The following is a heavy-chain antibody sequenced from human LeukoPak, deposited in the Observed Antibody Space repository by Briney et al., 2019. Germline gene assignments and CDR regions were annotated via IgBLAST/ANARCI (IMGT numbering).Heavy chain of an antibody. D-gene: IGHD3-16*01. V-gene: IGHV3-9*03. Sequence: GGSLRLSCAASGFTFDDYAMHWVRQAPGKGREWVSGISGNSGSICYGDSGKGRFTLSRDNAKKSLYVQMNSLRPEDMALYYCAKGAARLSLFTSFDYWGKGTLVTVSS. CDR2: ISGNSGSI. CDR3: AKGAARLSLFTSFDY. J-gene: IGHJ4*02. CDR1: GFTFDDYA.